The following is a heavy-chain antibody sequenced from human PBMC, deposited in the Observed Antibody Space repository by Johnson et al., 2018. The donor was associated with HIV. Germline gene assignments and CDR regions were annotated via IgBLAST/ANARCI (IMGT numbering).Heavy chain of an antibody. CDR3: AKFIYYTSTSARSHDAFDV. D-gene: IGHD1-26*01. CDR1: GFTFSSYY. V-gene: IGHV3-66*01. CDR2: LFSGGST. Sequence: VQLVESGGGVVQPGRSLRLSCAASGFTFSSYYMSWVRQAPGKGLEWVSVLFSGGSTYYADSVTGRFTISRDNSKNTLSLQMNSLRAEDTAVYYCAKFIYYTSTSARSHDAFDVWGQGTMVTVSS. J-gene: IGHJ3*01.